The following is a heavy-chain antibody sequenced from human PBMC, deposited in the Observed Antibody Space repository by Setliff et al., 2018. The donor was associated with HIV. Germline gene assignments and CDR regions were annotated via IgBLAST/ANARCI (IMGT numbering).Heavy chain of an antibody. D-gene: IGHD3-22*01. CDR2: IYSGGST. CDR3: ARADASYYDSSGYSFDI. V-gene: IGHV3-66*02. Sequence: GGSLRLSCAASGFTVSSNYMNWVRQAPGKGLEWVSVIYSGGSTYYADSVKGRFTISRDNSKNTLYLQMNSLRAEDTAVYYCARADASYYDSSGYSFDIWGQGTMVTVSS. CDR1: GFTVSSNY. J-gene: IGHJ3*02.